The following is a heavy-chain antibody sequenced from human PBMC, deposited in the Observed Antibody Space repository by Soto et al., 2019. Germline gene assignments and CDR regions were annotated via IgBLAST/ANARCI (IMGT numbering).Heavy chain of an antibody. J-gene: IGHJ5*02. V-gene: IGHV4-31*03. CDR2: IYYSGTT. Sequence: SETLSLTCTVSGDAISSGGYYWNWIRQRPGKGLEWIGYIYYSGTTSYSPSLKSRVTISVDTSKNQFSLKLSSVTAPDTAVYYCARAPDGGNRPNNWFDPWGQGTLVPVSS. D-gene: IGHD2-15*01. CDR1: GDAISSGGYY. CDR3: ARAPDGGNRPNNWFDP.